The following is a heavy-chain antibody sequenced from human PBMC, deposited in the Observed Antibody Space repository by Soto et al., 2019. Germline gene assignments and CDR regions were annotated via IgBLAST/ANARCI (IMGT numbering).Heavy chain of an antibody. D-gene: IGHD6-6*01. CDR3: AKRSSSSTFDY. Sequence: EVQLLESGGGLVQPGESLRLSCAASGFTFSSYAMSWVLQAPGNRLEWVSVNSGSDDSTYYADSVKGRFTISRDNSKNTLYLKMNSLRAADTAVYYCAKRSSSSTFDYWGQGTLVTVSS. V-gene: IGHV3-23*01. J-gene: IGHJ4*02. CDR1: GFTFSSYA. CDR2: NSGSDDST.